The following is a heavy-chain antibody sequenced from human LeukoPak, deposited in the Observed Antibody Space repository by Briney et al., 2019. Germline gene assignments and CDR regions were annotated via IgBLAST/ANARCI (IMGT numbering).Heavy chain of an antibody. V-gene: IGHV3-30-3*01. CDR2: ISYDGSNK. J-gene: IGHJ4*02. Sequence: GGSLRLSCAASGFTFSTYAMHWVRQAPGKGLEWVAVISYDGSNKYYADSVKGRFTISRDNSKNTVHLQMNSLRVEDTAVYYCTRDLAYWGQGTLVTVSS. CDR1: GFTFSTYA. CDR3: TRDLAY.